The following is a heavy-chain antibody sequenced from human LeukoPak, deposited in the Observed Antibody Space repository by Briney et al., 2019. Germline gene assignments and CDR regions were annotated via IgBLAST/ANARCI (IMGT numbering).Heavy chain of an antibody. CDR3: ARDRSVSAVGI. V-gene: IGHV4-30-4*08. CDR2: IYYSGST. CDR1: GGSISSGDYY. J-gene: IGHJ3*02. Sequence: SETLSLTCTVSGGSISSGDYYWSWIRQPPGKGLEWIGYIYYSGSTYYNPSLKSRVTISVDTSRNQFSLKLSSVTAADTAVYYCARDRSVSAVGIWGQGTMVTVSS.